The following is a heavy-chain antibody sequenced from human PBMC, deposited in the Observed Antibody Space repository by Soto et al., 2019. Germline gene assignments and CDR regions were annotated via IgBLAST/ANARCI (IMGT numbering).Heavy chain of an antibody. V-gene: IGHV5-51*03. J-gene: IGHJ4*02. Sequence: EVQLVQSGAEVKKQGESLKISCKGSGYNFSSYWIGWVRQMPGKGLEWMGIIFPDDADTRYSPSLQGQVTISADKSISTAYLQWSSLKASDTAMYYCARGAVASKFDYWGQGTLVTVSS. CDR3: ARGAVASKFDY. CDR1: GYNFSSYW. D-gene: IGHD6-19*01. CDR2: IFPDDADT.